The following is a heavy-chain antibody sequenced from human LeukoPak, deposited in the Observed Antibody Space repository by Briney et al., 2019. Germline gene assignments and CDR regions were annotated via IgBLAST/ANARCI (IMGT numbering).Heavy chain of an antibody. CDR2: ISSSSSTI. D-gene: IGHD3-3*01. Sequence: GGSLRLSCAASGFTFSSYSMNWVRQAPGKGLEWVSYISSSSSTIYYADSVKGRFTISRDNAKNSLYLQMNSLRAEDTAVYYCARGPSPDFLEWSEEHFDYWGQGTLVTVSS. CDR1: GFTFSSYS. J-gene: IGHJ4*02. V-gene: IGHV3-48*01. CDR3: ARGPSPDFLEWSEEHFDY.